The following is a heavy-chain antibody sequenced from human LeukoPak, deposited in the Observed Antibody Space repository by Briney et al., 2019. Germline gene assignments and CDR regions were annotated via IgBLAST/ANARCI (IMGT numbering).Heavy chain of an antibody. V-gene: IGHV3-11*04. CDR1: GFTFSDYY. J-gene: IGHJ1*01. CDR2: ISSSGGTI. Sequence: GGSLRLSCAASGFTFSDYYMSWIRQAPGKGLEWVSYISSSGGTIYYADSVKGRFTISRDNAKNSLYLQMNSLRAEDTAVYYCASEAYYDSSGYYEVNFQHWGQGTLVTVSS. D-gene: IGHD3-22*01. CDR3: ASEAYYDSSGYYEVNFQH.